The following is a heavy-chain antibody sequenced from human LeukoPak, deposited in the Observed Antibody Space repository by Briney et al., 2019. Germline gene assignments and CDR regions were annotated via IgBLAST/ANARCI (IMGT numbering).Heavy chain of an antibody. CDR3: AKRRWLGGIGVADPFDY. J-gene: IGHJ4*02. V-gene: IGHV3-23*01. CDR1: GFTFSNYA. Sequence: GGSLRLSCAASGFTFSNYAMSWVRQAPGKGLEWVSAISGSGGSTYYADSVKGRFTISRDNSKNTLYLQMNSLRADDTAVYYCAKRRWLGGIGVADPFDYWGQGTLVTVSS. D-gene: IGHD6-19*01. CDR2: ISGSGGST.